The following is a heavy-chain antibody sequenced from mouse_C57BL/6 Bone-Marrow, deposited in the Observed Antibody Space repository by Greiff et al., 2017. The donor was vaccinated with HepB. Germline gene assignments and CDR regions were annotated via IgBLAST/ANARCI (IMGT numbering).Heavy chain of an antibody. J-gene: IGHJ3*01. Sequence: DVKLQESGGDLVKPGGSLKLSCAASGFTFSSYGMSWVRQTPDKRLEWVATISSGGSYTYYPDSVKGRFTISRDNAKNTLYLQMSSLKSEDTAMYYCARAPFAYWGRGTRVTVSA. CDR2: ISSGGSYT. CDR1: GFTFSSYG. CDR3: ARAPFAY. V-gene: IGHV5-6*02.